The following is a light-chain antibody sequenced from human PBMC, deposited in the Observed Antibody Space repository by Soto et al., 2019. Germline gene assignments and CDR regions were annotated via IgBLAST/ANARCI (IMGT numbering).Light chain of an antibody. CDR1: SSNIGSNT. J-gene: IGLJ3*02. V-gene: IGLV1-44*01. CDR2: SNN. Sequence: QSVVTQPPSASATPGQRVTISCSGRSSNIGSNTVNWYQQLPGTAPKLLIYSNNQRPSGVPDRFSGSRSGTSASLAISGLQSEDDADYFCAAWDDGLNGWVFGGGTKLTVL. CDR3: AAWDDGLNGWV.